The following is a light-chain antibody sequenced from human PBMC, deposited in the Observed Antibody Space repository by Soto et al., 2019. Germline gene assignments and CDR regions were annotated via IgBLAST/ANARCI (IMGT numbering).Light chain of an antibody. V-gene: IGLV2-8*01. CDR1: SSDVGGYNY. CDR2: EVS. J-gene: IGLJ3*02. CDR3: SSYAGNNNLV. Sequence: QSVLTQPPSASGSPGQSVTISCTGTSSDVGGYNYVSWYQQHPGKAPQLMIYEVSKRPSGVPDRFSGYKAANTASLAVSGLQAEDEADYYCSSYAGNNNLVFGGGTKLTVL.